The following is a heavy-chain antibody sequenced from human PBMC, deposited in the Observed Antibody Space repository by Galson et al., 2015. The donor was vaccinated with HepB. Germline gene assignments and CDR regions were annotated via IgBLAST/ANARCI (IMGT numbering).Heavy chain of an antibody. D-gene: IGHD5-12*01. CDR1: GFTFSSYS. CDR3: AKDQLSSGGYYFDL. V-gene: IGHV3-23*01. CDR2: IYSSGGGT. J-gene: IGHJ2*01. Sequence: SLRLSCAASGFTFSSYSMSWVRQAPGEGLEWVSCIYSSGGGTYYADSVRGRFTISRDNPKNTLYLQMNSLRAEDAAVYYCAKDQLSSGGYYFDLWGRGTLVTVSS.